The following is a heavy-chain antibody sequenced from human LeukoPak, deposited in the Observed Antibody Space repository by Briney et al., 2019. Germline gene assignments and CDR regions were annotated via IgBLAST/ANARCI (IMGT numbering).Heavy chain of an antibody. CDR2: IKQDGSKK. Sequence: GGSLRLSCVASGFPFSSYWMTWVRQAPGKGLEWVANIKQDGSKKSYVDSVKGRFTISRDNAKNSLYLQMSNLRAEDTAVYFCVRGGGLDVWGQGATVTVSS. D-gene: IGHD3-16*01. CDR1: GFPFSSYW. V-gene: IGHV3-7*03. J-gene: IGHJ6*02. CDR3: VRGGGLDV.